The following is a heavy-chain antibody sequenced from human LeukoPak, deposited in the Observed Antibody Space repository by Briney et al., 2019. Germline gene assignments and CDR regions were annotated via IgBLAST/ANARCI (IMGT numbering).Heavy chain of an antibody. J-gene: IGHJ3*02. D-gene: IGHD4-17*01. CDR2: INHCGST. Sequence: PSETLSLTCAVYGGSFSGYYWSWIRQPPGKGLEWIGEINHCGSTNYNPSLKSRVTISVDTSKNQFSLKLSSVTAADTAVYYCARGLAVTIHDAFDIWGQGTMVTVSS. CDR3: ARGLAVTIHDAFDI. V-gene: IGHV4-34*01. CDR1: GGSFSGYY.